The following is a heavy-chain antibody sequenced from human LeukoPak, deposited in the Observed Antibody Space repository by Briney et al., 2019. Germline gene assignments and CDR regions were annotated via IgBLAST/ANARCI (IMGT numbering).Heavy chain of an antibody. D-gene: IGHD3-22*01. V-gene: IGHV3-30*02. CDR1: GFTFSSYG. CDR3: ARDNTRGDYDSSGYHDY. J-gene: IGHJ4*02. CDR2: IRYDGSNK. Sequence: QPGGSLRLSCAASGFTFSSYGMHWVRQAPGKGLEWVAFIRYDGSNKYYADSVKGRFTISRDNSKNTLYLQMNSLRAEDTAVYYCARDNTRGDYDSSGYHDYWGQGTLVTVSS.